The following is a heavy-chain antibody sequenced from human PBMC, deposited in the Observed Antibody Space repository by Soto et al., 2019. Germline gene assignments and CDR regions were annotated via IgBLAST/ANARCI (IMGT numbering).Heavy chain of an antibody. V-gene: IGHV4-61*01. D-gene: IGHD1-1*01. CDR3: ARYTTGGTGFDY. Sequence: QVQLQESGPGLVKPSATLSLTCTVSGGSVSSGSYSWSWIRQPPGKGLEWIGYISYSGNTNYNSSLKSRVTISNDTSENPFSLKVSFVTAAEAAVYYCARYTTGGTGFDYWGQGTLVTVSS. CDR2: ISYSGNT. CDR1: GGSVSSGSYS. J-gene: IGHJ4*02.